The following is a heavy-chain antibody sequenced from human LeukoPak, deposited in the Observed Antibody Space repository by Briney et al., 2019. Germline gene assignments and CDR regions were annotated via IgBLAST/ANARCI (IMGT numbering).Heavy chain of an antibody. CDR1: GFTFSNYW. J-gene: IGHJ6*03. D-gene: IGHD1-26*01. CDR3: ARVSSGSYFGYYYYYMDV. Sequence: GGSLRLSCAASGFTFSNYWMHWVRQAPGKGPVWVSRINSDGSSTSYADSVKGRFAISRDNAKNTLYLQMNSLRAEDTAVYYCARVSSGSYFGYYYYYMDVWGKGTTVTVSS. CDR2: INSDGSST. V-gene: IGHV3-74*01.